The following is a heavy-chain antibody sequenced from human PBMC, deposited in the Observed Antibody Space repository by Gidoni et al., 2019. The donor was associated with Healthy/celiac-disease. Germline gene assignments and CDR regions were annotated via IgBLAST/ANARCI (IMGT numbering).Heavy chain of an antibody. CDR3: AKPVDRYGGNSVGWYFDL. CDR1: GSTSSTYG. J-gene: IGHJ2*01. CDR2: ISYDGSNK. D-gene: IGHD2-21*02. V-gene: IGHV3-30*18. Sequence: QVQLVESGGGLFQPWRSLSLSSAASGSTSSTYGLHWVRQAPGKGLEWVAVISYDGSNKYYADSVKGRFTISRDNSKNTLYLQMNSLRAEDTAVYYCAKPVDRYGGNSVGWYFDLWGRGTLVTVSS.